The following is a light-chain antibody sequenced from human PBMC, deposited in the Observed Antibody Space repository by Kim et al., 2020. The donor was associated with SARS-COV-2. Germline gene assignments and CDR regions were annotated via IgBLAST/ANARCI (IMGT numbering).Light chain of an antibody. CDR3: QQCYGLPYT. Sequence: ALRIPHSPSSLSASAGDRVTITCRASQAIGNCLVWYQQKPGNAPNLLIYSASTLQNGVPSRFSGSRSGTDFSLTITCLQSEDFATYYCQQCYGLPYTFGQGTKLEI. J-gene: IGKJ2*01. V-gene: IGKV1-8*01. CDR2: SAS. CDR1: QAIGNC.